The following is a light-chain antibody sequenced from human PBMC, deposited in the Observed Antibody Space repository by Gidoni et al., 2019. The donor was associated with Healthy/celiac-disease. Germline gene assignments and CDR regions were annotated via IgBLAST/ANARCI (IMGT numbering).Light chain of an antibody. V-gene: IGKV4-1*01. CDR3: QQYYSTPRT. Sequence: DIVMTQSPDSLAVSLGERATINCKSSQSVLYSSNNKNYLAWYQQKQGQPPKPLFYWTSARASGVPDRFSGSGSGTDFTLTISSLQAEDVAVYYCQQYYSTPRTFGRGTKVEIK. CDR2: WTS. J-gene: IGKJ1*01. CDR1: QSVLYSSNNKNY.